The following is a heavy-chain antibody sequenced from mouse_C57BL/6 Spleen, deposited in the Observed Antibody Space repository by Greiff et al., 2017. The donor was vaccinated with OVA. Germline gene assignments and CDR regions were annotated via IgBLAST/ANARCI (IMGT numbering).Heavy chain of an antibody. D-gene: IGHD1-1*01. CDR3: TRSPTTVVDYYAMDY. J-gene: IGHJ4*01. Sequence: EVQLQESGTVLARPGASVKMSCKTSGYTFTSYWMHWVKQRPGQGLEWIGAIYPGNSDTSYNQKFKGKAKLTAVTSASTAYMELSSLTNEDSAVYYCTRSPTTVVDYYAMDYWGQGTSVTVSS. V-gene: IGHV1-5*01. CDR1: GYTFTSYW. CDR2: IYPGNSDT.